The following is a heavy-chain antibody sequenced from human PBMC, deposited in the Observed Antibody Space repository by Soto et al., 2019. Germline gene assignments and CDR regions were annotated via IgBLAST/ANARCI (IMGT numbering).Heavy chain of an antibody. D-gene: IGHD3-9*01. V-gene: IGHV3-21*01. CDR2: ISSSSSYI. CDR3: ARYPGYDILTGYHYGMDV. CDR1: GFTFSSYS. Sequence: GGSLRLSCAASGFTFSSYSMNWVRQAPGKGLEWVSSISSSSSYIYYADSVKGRFTISRDNAKNSLYLQMNSLRAEDTAVYYCARYPGYDILTGYHYGMDVWGQGTTVTVSS. J-gene: IGHJ6*02.